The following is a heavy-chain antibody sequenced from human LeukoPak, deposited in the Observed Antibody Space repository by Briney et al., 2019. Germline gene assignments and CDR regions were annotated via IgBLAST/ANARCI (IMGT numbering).Heavy chain of an antibody. J-gene: IGHJ4*02. CDR3: ARGFTLLDY. Sequence: SETLSLTCTVSGASISPYYWSWIRQPPGKGLEWFGYRYQSGSTSYNPSLRSRVTISLDTSQNQFSLNLTSVTAADPAVYDSARGFTLLDYWGQGTLVIVSS. D-gene: IGHD1-26*01. CDR2: RYQSGST. CDR1: GASISPYY. V-gene: IGHV4-59*08.